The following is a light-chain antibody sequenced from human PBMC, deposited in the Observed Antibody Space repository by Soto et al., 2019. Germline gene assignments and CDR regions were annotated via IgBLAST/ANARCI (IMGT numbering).Light chain of an antibody. CDR3: QSYDSSLSGWV. J-gene: IGLJ3*02. Sequence: QSVLTQPPSVSGAPGQRVTISCTGSSSNIGADYHVHWFQQIPGAAPTLLIYGNNNRPSGVSDRFSGPKSDTSASLAITALQAEDEADYYCQSYDSSLSGWVFGGGTKLTVL. CDR1: SSNIGADYH. CDR2: GNN. V-gene: IGLV1-40*01.